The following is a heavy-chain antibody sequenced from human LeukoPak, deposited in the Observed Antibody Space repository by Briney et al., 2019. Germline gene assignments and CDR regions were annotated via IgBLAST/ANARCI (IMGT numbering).Heavy chain of an antibody. Sequence: GASVKVSCKASGGTFSSYAISWVRQAPGQGLEWMGGIIPIFGTANYAQKFQGRVTITADKSTSTAYMELSSLRSEDTAVYYCARADTSYSSSSGSWFDPWGQGTLVTVSS. J-gene: IGHJ5*02. CDR2: IIPIFGTA. CDR3: ARADTSYSSSSGSWFDP. CDR1: GGTFSSYA. V-gene: IGHV1-69*06. D-gene: IGHD6-6*01.